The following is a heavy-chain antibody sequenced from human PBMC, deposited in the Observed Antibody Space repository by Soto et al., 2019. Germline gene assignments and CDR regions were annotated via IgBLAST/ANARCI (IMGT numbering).Heavy chain of an antibody. CDR2: IWYDGTNT. CDR3: ARAGGYGYGEQTFDY. D-gene: IGHD5-18*01. V-gene: IGHV3-33*01. J-gene: IGHJ4*02. CDR1: GFTFSGYA. Sequence: QVQLVESGGGVVQPGRSLRLSCAASGFTFSGYAMHWVRQAPGKGLEWVAVIWYDGTNTYYGDSVKGRFTVSRDNSKNTLWLKMSSLRVEDTAVYYCARAGGYGYGEQTFDYWGQGTLVTVSS.